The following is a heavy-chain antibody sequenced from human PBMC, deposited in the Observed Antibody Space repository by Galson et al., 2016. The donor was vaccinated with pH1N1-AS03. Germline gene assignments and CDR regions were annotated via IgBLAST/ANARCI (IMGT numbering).Heavy chain of an antibody. D-gene: IGHD2-21*01. Sequence: SLRLSCAASGFSFSSHSINWVRQAPGKGLEWVANIKVDGSEKYYVDSVKGRFIISRDNTKNSLYLRVNSLRAEDTAVYYCARKRPTYFDYWGQGTLVTVSS. CDR3: ARKRPTYFDY. V-gene: IGHV3-7*01. J-gene: IGHJ4*02. CDR1: GFSFSSHS. CDR2: IKVDGSEK.